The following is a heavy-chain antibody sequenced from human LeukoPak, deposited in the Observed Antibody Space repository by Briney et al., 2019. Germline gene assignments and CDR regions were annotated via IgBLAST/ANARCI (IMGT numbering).Heavy chain of an antibody. CDR1: GFTFSSYA. V-gene: IGHV3-23*01. CDR3: AKLKRDSGSYLHYYFDY. Sequence: PGGSLRPSCAASGFTFSSYAMSWVRQAPGKGLESVSTISGDGGITYYADSVEGRFTISRDNSKNTLYLQMNSLKTEDTAVYYCAKLKRDSGSYLHYYFDYWGQGTLVTVSS. CDR2: ISGDGGIT. D-gene: IGHD1-26*01. J-gene: IGHJ4*02.